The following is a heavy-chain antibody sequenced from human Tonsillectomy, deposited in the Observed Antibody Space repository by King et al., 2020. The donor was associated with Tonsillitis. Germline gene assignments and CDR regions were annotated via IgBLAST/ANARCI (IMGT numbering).Heavy chain of an antibody. CDR2: IRSRAYGGTI. CDR3: TRDNHSSGWTYFYYYGMDV. CDR1: GFTFGDYA. D-gene: IGHD6-19*01. V-gene: IGHV3-49*05. Sequence: VQLVESGGGLVKPGRSLRLSCTASGFTFGDYAMSWFRQAPGKGLEWVAFIRSRAYGGTIEYAASVKGRFTISRDDSESIAYLQMNSLKTEDTAVYYCTRDNHSSGWTYFYYYGMDVWGQGTTVTVSS. J-gene: IGHJ6*02.